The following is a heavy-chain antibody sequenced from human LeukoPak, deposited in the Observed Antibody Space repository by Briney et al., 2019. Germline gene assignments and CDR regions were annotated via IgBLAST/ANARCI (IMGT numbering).Heavy chain of an antibody. V-gene: IGHV3-30*18. CDR3: AKDAGA. CDR2: ISYDGSDK. CDR1: GFTFSSYG. J-gene: IGHJ4*02. Sequence: PGGSLRLSCAASGFTFSSYGMHWVRQAPGKGLEWVAVISYDGSDKYYADSVKDRFTISRDNSKNTLYLQMNSLRAEDTAVYYCAKDAGAWGQGSLVTVSS. D-gene: IGHD3-10*01.